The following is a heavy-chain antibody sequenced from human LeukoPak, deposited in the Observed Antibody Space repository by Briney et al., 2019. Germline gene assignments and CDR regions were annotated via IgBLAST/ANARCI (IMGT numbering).Heavy chain of an antibody. CDR3: ARLKYYYDSSGSRAEYFQH. V-gene: IGHV4-39*01. Sequence: PSETLSLTCAVSGASISSSNYYWGWVRQSPGKGLEWIGNIYSSGNTYYNASLKSRVTMYIDTSKNQFSLKLSSVTAADTAVYYCARLKYYYDSSGSRAEYFQHWGQGTLVTASS. CDR2: IYSSGNT. CDR1: GASISSSNYY. J-gene: IGHJ1*01. D-gene: IGHD3-22*01.